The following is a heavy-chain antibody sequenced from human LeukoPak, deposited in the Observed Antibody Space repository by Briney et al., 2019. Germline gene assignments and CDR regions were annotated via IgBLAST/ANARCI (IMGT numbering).Heavy chain of an antibody. J-gene: IGHJ6*02. V-gene: IGHV3-43*01. CDR2: ISWDGSST. CDR3: AKDGYCSGGSCYSRYYYYGMDV. CDR1: GFTFDDYT. Sequence: GGSLRLSCAASGFTFDDYTMHWVRQAPGKGLEWVSLISWDGSSTYYADSVKGRFTISRDNSKNSLYLQMNSLRTEDTALYYCAKDGYCSGGSCYSRYYYYGMDVWGQGTTVTVSS. D-gene: IGHD2-15*01.